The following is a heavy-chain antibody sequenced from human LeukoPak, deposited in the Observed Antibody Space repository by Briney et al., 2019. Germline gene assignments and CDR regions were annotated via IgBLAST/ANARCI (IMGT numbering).Heavy chain of an antibody. CDR2: IKQDGSEK. V-gene: IGHV3-7*03. CDR3: ASGGYSFFY. D-gene: IGHD5-18*01. J-gene: IGHJ4*02. CDR1: GFSFSSYW. Sequence: GGSLRLSCAASGFSFSSYWTNWVRQAPGKGLEWVANIKQDGSEKYYVDSVKGRFTISRDNAKNSLYLQMNSLRAEDTAVYYCASGGYSFFYWGQGTLVTVSS.